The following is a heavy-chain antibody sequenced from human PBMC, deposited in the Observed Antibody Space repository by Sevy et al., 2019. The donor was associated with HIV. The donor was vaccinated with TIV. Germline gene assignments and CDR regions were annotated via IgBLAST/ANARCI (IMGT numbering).Heavy chain of an antibody. CDR2: ISAYNGNT. CDR1: GYTFTTYG. D-gene: IGHD3-22*01. V-gene: IGHV1-18*01. Sequence: ASVKVSCKASGYTFTTYGITWVRQAPGQGLEWMGWISAYNGNTNYTQKIQGRVTMTTDTSTSTAYMELRSMRFDDTAGYYCARGGDYYYSSRYYPGRVFDIWGQGTMVTVSS. CDR3: ARGGDYYYSSRYYPGRVFDI. J-gene: IGHJ3*02.